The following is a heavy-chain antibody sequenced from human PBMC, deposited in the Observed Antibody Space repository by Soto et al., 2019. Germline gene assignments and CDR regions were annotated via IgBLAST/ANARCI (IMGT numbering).Heavy chain of an antibody. CDR2: NYYSGIT. CDR1: GGSISSGGYY. Sequence: QVQLQESGPGLVKPSQTLSLTCTVSGGSISSGGYYWTWIRQHPGKGLEWIGYNYYSGITYYNPSLKTRVTISLHTSKNQCPLKLSSVTAADTAVYYCARGSSIAGLYYGMDVWGQGTTVTVSS. V-gene: IGHV4-31*03. CDR3: ARGSSIAGLYYGMDV. D-gene: IGHD6-6*01. J-gene: IGHJ6*02.